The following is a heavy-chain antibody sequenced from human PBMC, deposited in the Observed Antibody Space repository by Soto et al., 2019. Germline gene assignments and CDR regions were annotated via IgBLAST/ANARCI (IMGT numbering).Heavy chain of an antibody. CDR3: ARHAGGAFHDN. CDR1: GGSISSYY. CDR2: IHYSGNT. Sequence: QVQLQESGPGLVKPSETLSLTCTVSGGSISSYYWSWIRQPPGKGLEWIGYIHYSGNTNYNPSLKSRVTISIDTSKNQISLKLSSVTAADTAVFYCARHAGGAFHDNWGQGALVTVSS. D-gene: IGHD1-1*01. V-gene: IGHV4-59*08. J-gene: IGHJ4*02.